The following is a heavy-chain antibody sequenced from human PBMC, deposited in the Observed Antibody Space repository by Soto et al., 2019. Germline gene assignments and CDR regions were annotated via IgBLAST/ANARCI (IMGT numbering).Heavy chain of an antibody. Sequence: KLPETLSLTCTASGASISSDIYYWGWIRQPPGKGLEWIASLYYSGSTYYNPSLKSRVTISADMSKNQFSLNLSSVTAADTAVYYCARQTSYYYDVSGHFSTRYFDSWGQGTLVTVSS. CDR1: GASISSDIYY. CDR2: LYYSGST. D-gene: IGHD3-22*01. V-gene: IGHV4-39*01. CDR3: ARQTSYYYDVSGHFSTRYFDS. J-gene: IGHJ4*02.